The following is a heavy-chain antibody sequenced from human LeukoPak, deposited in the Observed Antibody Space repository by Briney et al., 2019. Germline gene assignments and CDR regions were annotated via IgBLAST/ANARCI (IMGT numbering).Heavy chain of an antibody. J-gene: IGHJ4*02. D-gene: IGHD3-22*01. Sequence: ASVKVSSKVSGYTLTELSMHWVRQAPGKGLEWMAGFDPEDGETIYAQKFQGRVTLTEDTSTDTAYMELSSLRSEDTAVYYCATLGGYDSSGYPLDYWGQGTLVTVSS. V-gene: IGHV1-24*01. CDR1: GYTLTELS. CDR2: FDPEDGET. CDR3: ATLGGYDSSGYPLDY.